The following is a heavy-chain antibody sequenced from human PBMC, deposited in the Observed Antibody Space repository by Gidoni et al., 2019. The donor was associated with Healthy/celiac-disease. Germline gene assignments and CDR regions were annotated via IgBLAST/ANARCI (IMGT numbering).Heavy chain of an antibody. Sequence: EVQLLESGGGLVQPGGSLRLYCAASGFTFSTYAMSWVRQAPGKGLEWVSAISGSGGSTYYADSVKGRFTISRDNSKNTLYLQMNSLRAEDTAVYYCAKDGSIYYYYGMDVWGQGTTVTVSS. CDR1: GFTFSTYA. CDR3: AKDGSIYYYYGMDV. J-gene: IGHJ6*02. CDR2: ISGSGGST. V-gene: IGHV3-23*01. D-gene: IGHD1-1*01.